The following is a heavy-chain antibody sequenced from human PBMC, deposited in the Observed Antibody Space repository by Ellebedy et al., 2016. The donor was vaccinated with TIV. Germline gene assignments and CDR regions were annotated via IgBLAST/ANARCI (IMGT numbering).Heavy chain of an antibody. J-gene: IGHJ5*02. Sequence: MPSETLSLTCTVSGGSISSSSYYWGWIRQPPGKGLEWIGSIYYSGSTYYNPSLKSRVTISVDTSKNQFSLKLSSVTAAATAVYYCARHQKGSSWYRCWFDPWGQGTLVTVSS. CDR3: ARHQKGSSWYRCWFDP. D-gene: IGHD6-13*01. V-gene: IGHV4-39*01. CDR1: GGSISSSSYY. CDR2: IYYSGST.